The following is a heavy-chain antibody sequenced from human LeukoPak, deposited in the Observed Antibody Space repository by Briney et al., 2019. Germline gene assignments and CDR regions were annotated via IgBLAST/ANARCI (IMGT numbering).Heavy chain of an antibody. CDR3: ATHFTMATDIRIFDS. V-gene: IGHV3-23*01. Sequence: PGGSLRLSCAASGFTFDTYAMSWVRQAPGKGLQWVSTISGSGGSTYYADSVKGRFTVSRDNSKNTLYLQLNGLRVEDTATYYCATHFTMATDIRIFDSWGQGSLVTVSS. CDR1: GFTFDTYA. J-gene: IGHJ4*02. CDR2: ISGSGGST. D-gene: IGHD5-24*01.